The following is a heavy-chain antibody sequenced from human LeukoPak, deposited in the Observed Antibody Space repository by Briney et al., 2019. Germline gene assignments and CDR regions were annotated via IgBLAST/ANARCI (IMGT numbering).Heavy chain of an antibody. CDR1: GGSFSGYY. J-gene: IGHJ3*02. CDR3: ARGPRRITMIVVVRKSNAFDI. Sequence: SETLSLTCAVYGGSFSGYYWSWIRQPPGKGLEWIGEINHSGSTNYNPSLKGRVTISVDTSKNQFSLKLSSVTAADTAVYYCARGPRRITMIVVVRKSNAFDIWGQGTMVTVSS. D-gene: IGHD3-22*01. V-gene: IGHV4-34*01. CDR2: INHSGST.